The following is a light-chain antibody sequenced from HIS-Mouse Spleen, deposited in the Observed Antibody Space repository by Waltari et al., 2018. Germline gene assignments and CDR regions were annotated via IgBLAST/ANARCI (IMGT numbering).Light chain of an antibody. V-gene: IGLV3-10*01. CDR3: YSTDSSGNHRV. J-gene: IGLJ2*01. CDR1: ALPKKY. Sequence: SYELTQPPSVSVSPGQPARLTCLGDALPKKYAYWYQQKSGQAPVVVIDKDSKRPSGIPERFSVSSSGTMATLTISGAQVEDEADYYCYSTDSSGNHRVFGGGTKLTVL. CDR2: KDS.